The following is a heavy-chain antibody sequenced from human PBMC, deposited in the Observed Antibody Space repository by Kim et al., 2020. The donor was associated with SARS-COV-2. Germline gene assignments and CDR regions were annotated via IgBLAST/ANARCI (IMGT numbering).Heavy chain of an antibody. V-gene: IGHV4-34*01. Sequence: RTTSTPSLKSRVTISVDTSKNQFSLKLSSVTAADTAVYYCARGKAGYFDYWGQGTLVTVSS. J-gene: IGHJ4*02. CDR3: ARGKAGYFDY. CDR2: RT. D-gene: IGHD6-19*01.